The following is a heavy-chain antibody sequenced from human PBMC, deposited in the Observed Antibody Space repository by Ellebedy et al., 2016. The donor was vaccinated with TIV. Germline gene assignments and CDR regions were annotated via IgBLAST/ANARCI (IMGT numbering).Heavy chain of an antibody. J-gene: IGHJ4*02. Sequence: GESLKISCAASGFIFSNYAMSWVRQAPGKGLEWVSTISPNGGSTNYADSVKGRFTVSIDNSKNTLYLQMNSLRAEDTAVYYCARRGLAAGGTLLYYWGQGTLVTVSS. CDR1: GFIFSNYA. V-gene: IGHV3-23*01. CDR2: ISPNGGST. CDR3: ARRGLAAGGTLLYY. D-gene: IGHD6-13*01.